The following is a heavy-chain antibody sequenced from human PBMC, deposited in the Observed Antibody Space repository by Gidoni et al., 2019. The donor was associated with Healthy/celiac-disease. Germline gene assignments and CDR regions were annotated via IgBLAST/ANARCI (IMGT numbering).Heavy chain of an antibody. V-gene: IGHV4-61*02. Sequence: QVQLQESGPGLVKPSQTLSLTCTVSGGSISSGSYYWSWIRQPAGKGLEWIGRIYTSGSTNYNPSLKSRVTISVDTSKNQFSLKLSSVTAADTAVYYCARVGYDFWSGYHGGWFDPWGQGTLVTVSS. CDR1: GGSISSGSYY. CDR2: IYTSGST. CDR3: ARVGYDFWSGYHGGWFDP. J-gene: IGHJ5*02. D-gene: IGHD3-3*01.